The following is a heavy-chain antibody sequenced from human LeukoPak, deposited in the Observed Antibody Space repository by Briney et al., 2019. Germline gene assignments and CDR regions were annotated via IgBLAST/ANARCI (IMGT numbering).Heavy chain of an antibody. Sequence: GGSPRLSCAASGFTFSDYYMSWIRQAPGKGLEWVSYISSSGSTIYYADSVKGRFTISRDNAKNSLYLQMNSLRADDPAVYNCANGHYYYSSGYYLRDYWGQGTLVTVSS. V-gene: IGHV3-11*01. J-gene: IGHJ4*02. D-gene: IGHD3-22*01. CDR2: ISSSGSTI. CDR1: GFTFSDYY. CDR3: ANGHYYYSSGYYLRDY.